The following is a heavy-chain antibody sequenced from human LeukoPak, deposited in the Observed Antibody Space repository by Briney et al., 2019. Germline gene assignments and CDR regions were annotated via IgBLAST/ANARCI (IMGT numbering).Heavy chain of an antibody. CDR2: THYRSKWYT. V-gene: IGHV6-1*01. J-gene: IGHJ5*02. D-gene: IGHD6-13*01. CDR1: GDSVSSNNAA. CDR3: ARTPGIAAVLINWFDP. Sequence: SQTLSLTCVISGDSVSSNNAAWNWIRQSPSRVLEWLGRTHYRSKWYTDYAVSVKSRITINPDTSKNQFSLQLNSVTPEDTAVYYCARTPGIAAVLINWFDPWGQGTLVTVSS.